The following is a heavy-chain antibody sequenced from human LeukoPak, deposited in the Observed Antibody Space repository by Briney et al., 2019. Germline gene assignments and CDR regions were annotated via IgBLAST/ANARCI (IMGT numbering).Heavy chain of an antibody. CDR1: GFTFSDYY. V-gene: IGHV3-11*01. CDR2: IGSSGSTI. Sequence: PGGSLRLSCAAPGFTFSDYYMSWIRQAPGKGLEWISYIGSSGSTINYADSVKGRFTISRDNAKNSLYLQMNSLRAEDTAVYYCARDQLNFPYWGRGTLVTVSS. J-gene: IGHJ4*02. D-gene: IGHD3-10*01. CDR3: ARDQLNFPY.